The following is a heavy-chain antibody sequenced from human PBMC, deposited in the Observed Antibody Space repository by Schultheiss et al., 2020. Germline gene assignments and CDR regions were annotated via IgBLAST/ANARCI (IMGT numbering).Heavy chain of an antibody. CDR1: GYTFTGYY. Sequence: ASVKVSCKASGYTFTGYYMHWVRQAPGQGLEWMGWINPNSGGTNYAQKFQGWVTMTRDTSISTAYMELSRLRSDDTAVYYCARGGSGSYPWVYYYGMDVWGQGTTVTVSS. CDR2: INPNSGGT. V-gene: IGHV1-2*04. J-gene: IGHJ6*02. D-gene: IGHD3-10*01. CDR3: ARGGSGSYPWVYYYGMDV.